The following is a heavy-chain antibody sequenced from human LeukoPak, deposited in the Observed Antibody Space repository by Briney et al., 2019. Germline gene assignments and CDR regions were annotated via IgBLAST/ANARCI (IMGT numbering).Heavy chain of an antibody. J-gene: IGHJ4*02. CDR1: GFTFSGSA. CDR2: IKSKTDGGTT. V-gene: IGHV3-15*01. D-gene: IGHD4-17*01. Sequence: GGSLKLSCAASGFTFSGSAMHWVRQAPGKGLEWVGRIKSKTDGGTTDYAAPVKGRFTISRDDSKNTLYLQMNSLKTEDTAVYYCTTSPGYYGDPSFDYWGQGTLVTVSS. CDR3: TTSPGYYGDPSFDY.